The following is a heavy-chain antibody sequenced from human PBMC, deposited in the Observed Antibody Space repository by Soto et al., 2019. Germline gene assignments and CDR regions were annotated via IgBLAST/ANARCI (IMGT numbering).Heavy chain of an antibody. CDR1: GGSISSSSHY. J-gene: IGHJ4*02. V-gene: IGHV4-39*01. CDR3: ARRESYDILTGYYHFDS. D-gene: IGHD3-9*01. Sequence: SETLSLTCSVSGGSISSSSHYWGWIRQPPGKGLEWIGNIFYSGSTYYNPSLKSRVTISVDTSKTQFSLKLSSVTAADTAVYYCARRESYDILTGYYHFDSWGQGTLVTVSS. CDR2: IFYSGST.